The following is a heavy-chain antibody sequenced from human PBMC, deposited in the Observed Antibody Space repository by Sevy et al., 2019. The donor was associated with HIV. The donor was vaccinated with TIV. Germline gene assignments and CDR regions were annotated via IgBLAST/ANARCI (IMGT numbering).Heavy chain of an antibody. CDR2: IKVDGSEN. D-gene: IGHD2-2*01. Sequence: GGSLRLSCAASGFTFSNYWMSWVRQAPGKGLEWVANIKVDGSENYYVDSVKGRFTISRDNAKNSQYLQMNSLRAEDTAVYYCARVGGCSSTSCFAYWFDPWGQGTLVTVSS. CDR3: ARVGGCSSTSCFAYWFDP. J-gene: IGHJ5*02. V-gene: IGHV3-7*03. CDR1: GFTFSNYW.